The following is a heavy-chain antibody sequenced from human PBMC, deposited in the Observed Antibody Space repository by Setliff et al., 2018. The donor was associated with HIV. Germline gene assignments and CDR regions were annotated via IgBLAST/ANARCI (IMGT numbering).Heavy chain of an antibody. CDR1: GFSFSNYW. CDR2: INQDGSEK. CDR3: ARDPRTDSSYAWFDS. Sequence: RLSCAASGFSFSNYWMNWVRQVPGKGLEWVANINQDGSEKKYVDSMKGRLTISRDNAKNSLYLQMTSLRAEDTALYFCARDPRTDSSYAWFDSWGQGTLVTVSS. D-gene: IGHD6-6*01. V-gene: IGHV3-7*03. J-gene: IGHJ5*01.